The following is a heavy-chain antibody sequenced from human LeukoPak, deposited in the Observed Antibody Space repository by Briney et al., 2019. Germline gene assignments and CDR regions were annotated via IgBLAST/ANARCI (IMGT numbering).Heavy chain of an antibody. Sequence: GGSLRLSRAASGVTFSTYGVHWVRPPPGKGLEGGGIILDEGSNKYYTDSVKGRFTISRDNSKKTLYLQMNSLSAGDAAVYYCANGGHFGAAAALSWFDPWGQGTLVTVSS. CDR3: ANGGHFGAAAALSWFDP. V-gene: IGHV3-30*18. D-gene: IGHD6-13*01. CDR2: ILDEGSNK. J-gene: IGHJ5*02. CDR1: GVTFSTYG.